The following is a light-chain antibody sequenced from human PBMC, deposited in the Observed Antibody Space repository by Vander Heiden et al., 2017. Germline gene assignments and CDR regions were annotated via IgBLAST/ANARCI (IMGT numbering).Light chain of an antibody. J-gene: IGKJ2*01. CDR3: QQYGGSPYT. CDR2: GAS. V-gene: IGKV3-20*01. CDR1: QSVSTSY. Sequence: EIVLTQSPGTLSLSPGERATLSCRASQSVSTSYLAWYQQNPAQAPRLLIYGASTRATGIPDRFSGSGSGTDFTLTISRLEPEDFAVYFCQQYGGSPYTFGQGTKLEIK.